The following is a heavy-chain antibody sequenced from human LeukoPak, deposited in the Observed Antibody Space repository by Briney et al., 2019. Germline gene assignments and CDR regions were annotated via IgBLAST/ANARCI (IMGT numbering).Heavy chain of an antibody. CDR1: GGSISSFY. D-gene: IGHD6-13*01. V-gene: IGHV4-4*08. CDR2: IYTSGST. Sequence: PSETLALPWTVSGGSISSFYWSWIRQPPGKGLEWIRYIYTSGSTNYNPSLKSRVTISVDTSKNQFSLKLSSVTAADTGVYYCARRRGYTLDYWGQGTLVTVSS. J-gene: IGHJ4*02. CDR3: ARRRGYTLDY.